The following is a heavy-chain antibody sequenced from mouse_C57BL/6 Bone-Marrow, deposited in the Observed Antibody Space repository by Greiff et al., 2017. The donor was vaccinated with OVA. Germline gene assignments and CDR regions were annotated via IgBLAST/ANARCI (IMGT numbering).Heavy chain of an antibody. CDR1: GFPITSGYY. V-gene: IGHV12-3*01. D-gene: IGHD3-1*01. J-gene: IGHJ3*01. CDR2: ITHSGET. CDR3: AGDASYPSSFAY. Sequence: KLVESGPGLVKPSQSLFLTCSITGFPITSGYYWIWIRQSPGKPLEWMGYITHSGETFYNPSLQSPISITRETSKNQFFLQLNSVTTEDTAMYYCAGDASYPSSFAYWGQGTLVTVSA.